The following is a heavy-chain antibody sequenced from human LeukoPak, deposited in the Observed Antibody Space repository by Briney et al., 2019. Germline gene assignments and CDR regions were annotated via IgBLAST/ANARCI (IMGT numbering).Heavy chain of an antibody. V-gene: IGHV3-7*01. CDR3: ARDCGGAHQYCTNGFDY. Sequence: PGGSLRLSCAASGFTFSSYSMNWVRQAPGKGLEWVANIKQDGSEKYYVDSVKGRFTISRDNAKNSLYLQMNSLRAEDTAVYYCARDCGGAHQYCTNGFDYWGQGTLVTVSS. D-gene: IGHD2-8*01. J-gene: IGHJ4*02. CDR2: IKQDGSEK. CDR1: GFTFSSYS.